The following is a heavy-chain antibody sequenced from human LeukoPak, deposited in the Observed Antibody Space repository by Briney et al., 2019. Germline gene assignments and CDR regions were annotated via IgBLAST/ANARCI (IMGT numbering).Heavy chain of an antibody. D-gene: IGHD3-16*01. J-gene: IGHJ3*02. CDR2: IFYSGTT. CDR1: GGSFRSYH. V-gene: IGHV4-59*04. CDR3: ARHMAHQGGGPI. Sequence: SESLSLTCTVSGGSFRSYHWSWIRQPPGKGLEWLGTIFYSGTTYYNPSLKGRLTMSVDTSKNQFSLKLNSVAAADTAVYYCARHMAHQGGGPIWGQGTMVTVS.